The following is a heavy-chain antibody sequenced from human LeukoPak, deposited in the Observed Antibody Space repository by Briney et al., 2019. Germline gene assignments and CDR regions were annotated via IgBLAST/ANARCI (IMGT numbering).Heavy chain of an antibody. CDR1: GDSITSYF. V-gene: IGHV4-59*12. D-gene: IGHD1-26*01. Sequence: PSETLSLTCTVSGDSITSYFWSWIRQPPGKGLEWVGYIFYSGITNYNPSLKSRVTISVDTSKNQFSLKLSSVTAADTAVYYCASLVGATFNWFDPWGQGTLVTVSS. CDR2: IFYSGIT. J-gene: IGHJ5*02. CDR3: ASLVGATFNWFDP.